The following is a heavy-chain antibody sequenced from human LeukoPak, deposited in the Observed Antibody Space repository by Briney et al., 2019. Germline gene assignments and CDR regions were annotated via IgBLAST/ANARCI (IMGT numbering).Heavy chain of an antibody. J-gene: IGHJ4*02. V-gene: IGHV3-9*01. CDR1: GFTFHDYA. CDR3: AKDLGYSSSWYYFDY. D-gene: IGHD6-13*01. Sequence: GGSLRLSCAASGFTFHDYAMHWVRQVPGKGLEWVSGISWNSGSIGYADSVKGRFTISRDNAKNSLYLQMNSLRAEDTALYYCAKDLGYSSSWYYFDYWGQGTLVTVSS. CDR2: ISWNSGSI.